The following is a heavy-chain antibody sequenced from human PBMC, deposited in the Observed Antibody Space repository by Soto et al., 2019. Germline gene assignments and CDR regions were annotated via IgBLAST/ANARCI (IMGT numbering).Heavy chain of an antibody. CDR1: GGTFSSYA. V-gene: IGHV1-69*13. D-gene: IGHD3-10*01. J-gene: IGHJ4*02. Sequence: GASVKVSCKASGGTFSSYAISWGRQAPGQGLEWMGGIIPIFGTANYAQKFQGRVTITADESTSTAYMELSSLRSEDTAVYYCARGGSGSYYNHFDYWGQGTLVTVSS. CDR3: ARGGSGSYYNHFDY. CDR2: IIPIFGTA.